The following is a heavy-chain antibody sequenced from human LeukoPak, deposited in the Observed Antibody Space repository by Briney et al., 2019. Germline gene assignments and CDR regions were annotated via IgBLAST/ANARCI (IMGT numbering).Heavy chain of an antibody. CDR1: GYTFTGYY. CDR2: INPNSGGT. D-gene: IGHD5-24*01. V-gene: IGHV1-2*02. CDR3: VRGVGQGGYNSEYFQH. Sequence: GASVKVSCKASGYTFTGYYMHWVRQAPGQGLEWMGWINPNSGGTNYAQNFQGRVTMTRDTSTSTVYMELSSLRSEDTAVYYCVRGVGQGGYNSEYFQHWGQGTLVTVSS. J-gene: IGHJ1*01.